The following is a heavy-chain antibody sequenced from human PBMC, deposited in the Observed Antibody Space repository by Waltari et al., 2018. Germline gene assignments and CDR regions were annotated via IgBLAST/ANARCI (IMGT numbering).Heavy chain of an antibody. J-gene: IGHJ5*02. CDR1: GGSISSYY. V-gene: IGHV4-4*07. CDR2: IYTSRST. CDR3: ASTYYDYVWGSYRDWFDP. Sequence: QVQLQESGPGMVKPSETLSLTCTVSGGSISSYYWSWIRQPAGKGLGWIGRIYTSRSTNYNPSLKSRVTMSVDTSKNQFSLKLSSVTAADTAVNYCASTYYDYVWGSYRDWFDPWGQGTLVTVSS. D-gene: IGHD3-16*01.